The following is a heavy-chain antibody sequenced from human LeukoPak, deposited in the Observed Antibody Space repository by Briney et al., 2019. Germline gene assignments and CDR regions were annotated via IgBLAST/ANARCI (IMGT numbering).Heavy chain of an antibody. CDR2: IKQDGSEK. CDR1: GFTFRTYW. J-gene: IGHJ4*02. Sequence: GGSLRLSCAASGFTFRTYWMTWVRQAPGKGLEWVADIKQDGSEKYYVDSMKGRLTISRDNAKNSVYLQMNSLRAEDTAVYYCARGRVAARHTPFAYWGQGTLVTVSS. CDR3: ARGRVAARHTPFAY. V-gene: IGHV3-7*01. D-gene: IGHD6-6*01.